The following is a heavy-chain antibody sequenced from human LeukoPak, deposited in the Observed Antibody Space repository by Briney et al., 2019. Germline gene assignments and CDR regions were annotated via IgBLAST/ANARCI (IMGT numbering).Heavy chain of an antibody. CDR1: GFTFTSSA. J-gene: IGHJ4*02. Sequence: VASVKVSCKASGFTFTSSAVQWVRQARGQRLEWIGWIVVGSGNTNYAQKLQGRVTMTTDTSTSTAYMELRSLRSDDTAVYYCARGSPKRAVAGTFDYWGQGTLVTVSS. V-gene: IGHV1-58*01. CDR3: ARGSPKRAVAGTFDY. CDR2: IVVGSGNT. D-gene: IGHD6-19*01.